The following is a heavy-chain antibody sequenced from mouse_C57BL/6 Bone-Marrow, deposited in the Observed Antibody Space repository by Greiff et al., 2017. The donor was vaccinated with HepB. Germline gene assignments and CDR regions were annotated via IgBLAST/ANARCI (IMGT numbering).Heavy chain of an antibody. CDR3: ARDGGKWYFDV. J-gene: IGHJ1*03. CDR2: SRNKANDYTT. CDR1: GFTFSDFY. D-gene: IGHD2-1*01. Sequence: EVNVVESGGGLVQSGRSLRLSCATSGFTFSDFYMEWVRQAPGKGLEWIAASRNKANDYTTEYSASVKGRFIVSRDTSQSILYLQMNALRAEDTAIYYCARDGGKWYFDVWGTGTTVTVSS. V-gene: IGHV7-1*01.